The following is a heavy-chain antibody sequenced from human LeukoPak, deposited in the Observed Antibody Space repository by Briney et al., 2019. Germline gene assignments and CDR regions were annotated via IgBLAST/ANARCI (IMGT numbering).Heavy chain of an antibody. CDR3: AKPVNPAPSGSLGG. D-gene: IGHD1-26*01. CDR2: IRYDGSNK. J-gene: IGHJ4*02. CDR1: GFTFSSYG. Sequence: PGGSLRLSCAASGFTFSSYGMHWVRQAPGKGLEWVAFIRYDGSNKYYADSVKGRFTISRDNSKNTLYLQMNSLRAEDTAVYYCAKPVNPAPSGSLGGWGQGTLVTVSS. V-gene: IGHV3-30*02.